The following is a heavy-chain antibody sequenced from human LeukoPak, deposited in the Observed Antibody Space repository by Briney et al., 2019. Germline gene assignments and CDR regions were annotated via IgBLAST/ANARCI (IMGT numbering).Heavy chain of an antibody. V-gene: IGHV1-18*01. CDR1: GYTFTNYG. J-gene: IGHJ6*03. D-gene: IGHD4-11*01. CDR2: ISGSTGNR. CDR3: ARGTVGGNDYYYMDV. Sequence: ASVTVPYKASGYTFTNYGINWVRQAPGQGKEWMGWISGSTGNRKYEQKIQGRVTLTTDAATRTAYMELRSLRSDDTAVYYCARGTVGGNDYYYMDVWGKGTTVTVSS.